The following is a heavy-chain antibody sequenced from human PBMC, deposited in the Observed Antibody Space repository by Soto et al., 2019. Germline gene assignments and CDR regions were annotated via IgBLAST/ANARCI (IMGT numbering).Heavy chain of an antibody. D-gene: IGHD6-19*01. Sequence: SETLSLTCSVVPGSFSHYFWNWILQSPGKGLEWIGKIKHGGSSNYNPSLRSRVPISLDMSKNQFSLNLSSVTAADTGVYYCARGGSSDWQVALDMWGQGTMVTVSS. CDR2: IKHGGSS. CDR3: ARGGSSDWQVALDM. V-gene: IGHV4-34*01. J-gene: IGHJ3*02. CDR1: PGSFSHYF.